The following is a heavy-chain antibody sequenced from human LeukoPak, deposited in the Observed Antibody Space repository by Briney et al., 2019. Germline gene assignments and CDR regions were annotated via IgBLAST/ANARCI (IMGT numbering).Heavy chain of an antibody. CDR1: GFTFSNAW. J-gene: IGHJ6*02. CDR2: IRSKTDGGKI. D-gene: IGHD2-2*01. V-gene: IGHV3-15*05. CDR3: KRDIVVVPTAITDYYQYYGMDV. Sequence: KPGGSLRLSCAASGFTFSNAWTSWVRQAPGKGLEWVCRIRSKTDGGKIDYAAPVKGRFTISRDDSESTLYLQMNNLKTEDTAVYYCKRDIVVVPTAITDYYQYYGMDVWGQGTTVAVSS.